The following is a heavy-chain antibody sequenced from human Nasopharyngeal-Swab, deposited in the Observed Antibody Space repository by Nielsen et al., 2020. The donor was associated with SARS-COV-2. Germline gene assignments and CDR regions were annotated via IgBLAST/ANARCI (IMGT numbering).Heavy chain of an antibody. CDR2: FFYSGTP. CDR1: GGSIKSYY. D-gene: IGHD6-19*01. J-gene: IGHJ4*02. Sequence: GSLRLSCTVSGGSIKSYYWSWVRQPPGKGLEWIGSFFYSGTPNYNPSLKSRVTISVDAPRNQFSLRLNSVTSADTAMYYCARDSSGWHYWGQGTLVTVSS. V-gene: IGHV4-59*01. CDR3: ARDSSGWHY.